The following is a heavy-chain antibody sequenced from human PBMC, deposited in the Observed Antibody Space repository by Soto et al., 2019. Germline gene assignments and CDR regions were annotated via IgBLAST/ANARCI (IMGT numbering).Heavy chain of an antibody. J-gene: IGHJ4*02. V-gene: IGHV3-9*01. Sequence: SGGSLRLSCAASGFPFADFAMHWVRQLPEKGLEWVSGISRNGDTLGYADSVKGRFTISRDRAGDSLYLKMNSLRSEDTAMYYCVRDTRLQSNLDSWGQGT. CDR2: ISRNGDTL. D-gene: IGHD1-1*01. CDR3: VRDTRLQSNLDS. CDR1: GFPFADFA.